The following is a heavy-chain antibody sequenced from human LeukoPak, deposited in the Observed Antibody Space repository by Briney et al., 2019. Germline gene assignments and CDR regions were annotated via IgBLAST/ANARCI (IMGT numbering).Heavy chain of an antibody. D-gene: IGHD6-19*01. CDR3: AKDYIAVADPGWFDP. J-gene: IGHJ5*02. CDR2: ISWNSGSI. V-gene: IGHV3-9*01. CDR1: GFTFDDYA. Sequence: PGGSLRLSCAASGFTFDDYAMHWVRQAPGKGLEWVSGISWNSGSIGYADSVKGRFTISRDNAKNSLYLQMNSLRAEDTALYYCAKDYIAVADPGWFDPWGQGTLVTVSS.